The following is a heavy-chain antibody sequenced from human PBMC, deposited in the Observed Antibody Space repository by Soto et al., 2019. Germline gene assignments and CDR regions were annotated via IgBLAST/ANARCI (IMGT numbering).Heavy chain of an antibody. CDR3: ASCGIVVVSAKGYYYGMDV. V-gene: IGHV1-69*01. Sequence: QVQLVQSGAEVKKPGSSVKVSCKASGGTFSSYAISWVRQAPGQGLEWMGGIIPIFGTANYAQKFQGRVTITADESTSTAYMELRSLRSEDTAVYCCASCGIVVVSAKGYYYGMDVWGQGTTVTVSS. J-gene: IGHJ6*02. CDR1: GGTFSSYA. CDR2: IIPIFGTA. D-gene: IGHD2-2*01.